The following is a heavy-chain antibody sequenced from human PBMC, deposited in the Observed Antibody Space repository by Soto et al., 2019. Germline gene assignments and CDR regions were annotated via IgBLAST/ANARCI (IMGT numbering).Heavy chain of an antibody. D-gene: IGHD6-13*01. CDR2: ISAYNGNT. Sequence: GASVKVSCKASGYTFTSYGISCVRQAPGQVLEWMGWISAYNGNTNYAQKLQGRVTMTTDTSTSTAYMELRSLRSDDTAVYYCARVSSSWAYYYYYYGMDVWGQGTTVTVSS. CDR3: ARVSSSWAYYYYYYGMDV. CDR1: GYTFTSYG. V-gene: IGHV1-18*04. J-gene: IGHJ6*02.